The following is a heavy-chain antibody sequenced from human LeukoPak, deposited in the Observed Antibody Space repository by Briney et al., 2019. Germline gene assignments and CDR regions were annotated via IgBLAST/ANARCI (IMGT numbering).Heavy chain of an antibody. Sequence: GGSLRLSCAASGFTSSNYGMHWVRQAPGKGLEWLAVISYDESDKYYADSVKGRFTISRDNSKNTLYLQMNSLRPEDTAVYYCAKGVVAATNAAYYGMDVWGQGTTVTVSS. CDR1: GFTSSNYG. CDR2: ISYDESDK. CDR3: AKGVVAATNAAYYGMDV. V-gene: IGHV3-30*18. J-gene: IGHJ6*02. D-gene: IGHD2-15*01.